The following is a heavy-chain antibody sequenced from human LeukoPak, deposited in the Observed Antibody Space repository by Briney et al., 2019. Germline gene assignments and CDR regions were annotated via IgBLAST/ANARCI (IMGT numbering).Heavy chain of an antibody. CDR3: ARDPIATGYSSSSGYMDV. Sequence: ASVKVSCKASGYTFTSYYMHWVRQAPGQGLEWMGIINPSGGSTSYAQKFQGRVTMTRDTSTSTVYMELSSLRSEDTAVYYCARDPIATGYSSSSGYMDVWGKGTTVTISS. CDR2: INPSGGST. J-gene: IGHJ6*03. D-gene: IGHD6-13*01. CDR1: GYTFTSYY. V-gene: IGHV1-46*01.